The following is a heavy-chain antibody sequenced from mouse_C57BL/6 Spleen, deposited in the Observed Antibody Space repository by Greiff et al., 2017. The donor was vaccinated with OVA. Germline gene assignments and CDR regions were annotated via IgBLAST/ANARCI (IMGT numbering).Heavy chain of an antibody. CDR3: AGGYYDYDGWYFDV. D-gene: IGHD2-4*01. J-gene: IGHJ1*03. CDR1: GFTFSDYY. Sequence: DVMLVESGGGLVQPGGSLKLSCAASGFTFSDYYMYWVRQTPEKRLEWVAYISNGGGSTYYPDTVKGRFTISRDNAKNTLYLQMSRLKSEDTAMYYCAGGYYDYDGWYFDVWGTGTTVTVSS. V-gene: IGHV5-12*01. CDR2: ISNGGGST.